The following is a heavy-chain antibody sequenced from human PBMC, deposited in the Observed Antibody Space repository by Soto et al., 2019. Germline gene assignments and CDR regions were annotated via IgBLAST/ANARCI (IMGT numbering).Heavy chain of an antibody. CDR1: GGSINSGGYY. D-gene: IGHD5-12*01. CDR3: ARYTVATINVDY. Sequence: PSETRSLTCTVSGGSINSGGYYWSWIRQHPGQGLEWIGYIYYSGNTSYNPSLKNRVTMSVDPSKNQFSLMLSSVTAADTAVYYCARYTVATINVDYWGQGTLVTVSS. CDR2: IYYSGNT. J-gene: IGHJ4*02. V-gene: IGHV4-31*03.